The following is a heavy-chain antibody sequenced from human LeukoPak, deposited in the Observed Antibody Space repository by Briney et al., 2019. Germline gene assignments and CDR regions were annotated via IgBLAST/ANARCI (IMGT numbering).Heavy chain of an antibody. Sequence: PSETLSLTCAVYGGSFSGYYWSWIRQPPGKGLEWIGEINHSGSTNYNPSLKSRVTISVDTSKNQFSLKPSSVTAADTAVYYCARGQKWGRSWFDPWGQGTLVTVSS. CDR2: INHSGST. V-gene: IGHV4-34*01. J-gene: IGHJ5*02. D-gene: IGHD3-16*01. CDR3: ARGQKWGRSWFDP. CDR1: GGSFSGYY.